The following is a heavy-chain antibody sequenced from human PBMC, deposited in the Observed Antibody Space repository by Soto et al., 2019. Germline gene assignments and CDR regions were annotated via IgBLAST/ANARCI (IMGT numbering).Heavy chain of an antibody. CDR2: VGGSDTDK. CDR1: GFTFSAYA. J-gene: IGHJ3*02. CDR3: AKDATAVNGVWDPFDM. Sequence: EVQLLESGGGVVQPGGSLRLSCAASGFTFSAYAMSWVRQAPGKGLQWVSGVGGSDTDKHYADSVRGRFTVSRDNFNNTLYLQMNSLRADDTAVYYCAKDATAVNGVWDPFDMWGQGTEVSVSS. V-gene: IGHV3-23*01. D-gene: IGHD2-8*01.